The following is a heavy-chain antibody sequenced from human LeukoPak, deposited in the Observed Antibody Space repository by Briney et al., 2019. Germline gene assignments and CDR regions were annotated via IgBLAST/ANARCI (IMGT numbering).Heavy chain of an antibody. D-gene: IGHD3-10*01. Sequence: PSETLSLTCAVYGGSFSGYYWSWIRHPQGKGLEWIGDINHSGSTNYNPSLKSRATISVDTSKNQFSLKLSSVSAADTAVYYCARGGGRGSGKSVDYSGQGTLVTLSS. CDR1: GGSFSGYY. CDR2: INHSGST. CDR3: ARGGGRGSGKSVDY. V-gene: IGHV4-34*01. J-gene: IGHJ4*02.